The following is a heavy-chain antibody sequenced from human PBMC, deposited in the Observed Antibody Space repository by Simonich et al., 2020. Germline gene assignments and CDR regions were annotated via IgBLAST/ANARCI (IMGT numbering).Heavy chain of an antibody. CDR2: INPNGGGT. Sequence: QVQLVQSGAEVKKPGASVKVSCKASGYTFTGYYMHWVRQAPGQGLEGMGWINPNGGGTNYAQKFQGRVTMTRDTSISTAYMELSRLRSDDTAVYYCARGGVQYYYYYMDVWGKGTTVTVSS. V-gene: IGHV1-2*02. J-gene: IGHJ6*03. D-gene: IGHD3-3*01. CDR1: GYTFTGYY. CDR3: ARGGVQYYYYYMDV.